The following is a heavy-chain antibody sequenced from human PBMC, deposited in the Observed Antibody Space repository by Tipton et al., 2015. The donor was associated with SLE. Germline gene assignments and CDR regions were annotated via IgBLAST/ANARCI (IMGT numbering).Heavy chain of an antibody. CDR1: GFTLRNFD. Sequence: SLRLSCVTSGFTLRNFDMSWVRQAPWKGLEWVSSISSDSSTIFYADSVKGRFTISRDKAKNSLYLQMNNLRAEDTAVYYCAKDEKYYDSSGYYVVDYWGQGTLVTVSS. V-gene: IGHV3-21*01. J-gene: IGHJ4*02. D-gene: IGHD3-22*01. CDR3: AKDEKYYDSSGYYVVDY. CDR2: ISSDSSTI.